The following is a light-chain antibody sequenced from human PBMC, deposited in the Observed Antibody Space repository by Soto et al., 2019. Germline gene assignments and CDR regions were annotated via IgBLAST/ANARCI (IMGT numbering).Light chain of an antibody. J-gene: IGKJ2*01. CDR2: GAS. CDR1: QSISSSY. V-gene: IGKV3-20*01. CDR3: QQCLSPPYT. Sequence: IVLTQSPGTLSLSPGERATLSCRASQSISSSYIAWFQQRPGQPPRLLICGASTRATGIPDRFTGGGSGTDFTGSGSGTDFTLTISRLEPEDFAVYYCQQCLSPPYTFGQGTKLEIK.